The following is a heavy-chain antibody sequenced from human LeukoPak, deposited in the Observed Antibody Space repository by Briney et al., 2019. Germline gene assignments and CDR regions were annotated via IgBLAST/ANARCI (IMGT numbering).Heavy chain of an antibody. CDR1: GFTFSSYA. CDR3: ARDFRMLTMTVVAKRGGYFDL. V-gene: IGHV3-30*04. Sequence: GGSLRLSCAASGFTFSSYAIHWVRQAPGKGLEWVAIISYDGSNRYYADSVKGRFTISRDNSKNTLYLQMNSLRAEDTALYYCARDFRMLTMTVVAKRGGYFDLWGRGTLVTVSS. J-gene: IGHJ2*01. CDR2: ISYDGSNR. D-gene: IGHD3-22*01.